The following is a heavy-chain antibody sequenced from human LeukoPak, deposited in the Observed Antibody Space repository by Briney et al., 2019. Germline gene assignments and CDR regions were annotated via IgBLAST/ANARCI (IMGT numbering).Heavy chain of an antibody. CDR3: ARGDSRFPRWFDP. CDR1: GFTFSSYA. CDR2: ISYDGSNK. D-gene: IGHD3-22*01. Sequence: GGSLRLSCAASGFTFSSYAMHWVRQAPGKGLEWVAVISYDGSNKYYADSVKGRFTISRDNSKNTLYLQMNSLRAEDTAVYYCARGDSRFPRWFDPWGQGTLVTVSS. J-gene: IGHJ5*02. V-gene: IGHV3-30-3*01.